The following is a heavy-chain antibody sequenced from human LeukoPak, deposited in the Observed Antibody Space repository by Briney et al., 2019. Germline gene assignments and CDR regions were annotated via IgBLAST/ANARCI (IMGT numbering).Heavy chain of an antibody. CDR3: AKDLAAGLFDYGMDV. Sequence: GGSRRLSCAASGFTFSSYAMSWVRQAPGKGLEWVSAISGSGGSTYYADSVKGRFTISRDNSKNTLYLQMDSLRAEDTAVYYCAKDLAAGLFDYGMDVWGQGTTVTVSS. J-gene: IGHJ6*02. V-gene: IGHV3-23*01. D-gene: IGHD6-13*01. CDR2: ISGSGGST. CDR1: GFTFSSYA.